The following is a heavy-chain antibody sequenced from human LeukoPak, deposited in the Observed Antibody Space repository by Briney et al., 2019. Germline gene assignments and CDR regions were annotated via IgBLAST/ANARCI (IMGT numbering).Heavy chain of an antibody. V-gene: IGHV1-2*02. J-gene: IGHJ4*02. Sequence: ASVKVSCKASGYTFTDYYIHWVRQAPGQGLEWMGWVNSNSGGTYYAQKFQGRVTMTRDTSISTAYMELSRLRSDDTAVFYCARLGALYYYDSSGLPWVFWGQGTLVTVSS. CDR2: VNSNSGGT. CDR1: GYTFTDYY. CDR3: ARLGALYYYDSSGLPWVF. D-gene: IGHD3-22*01.